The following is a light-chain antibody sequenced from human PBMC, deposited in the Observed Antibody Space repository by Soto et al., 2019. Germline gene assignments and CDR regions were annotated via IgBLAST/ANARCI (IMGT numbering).Light chain of an antibody. CDR2: EVN. V-gene: IGLV2-8*01. J-gene: IGLJ2*01. CDR1: STDVGDYKY. Sequence: QSALTQPPSASGSPGQSVTISCTGTSTDVGDYKYVFWYQQHPGKAPKLLIYEVNKRPSGVPDRFSGSKSGNTASLTVSGLQAGDEADYYCSSLAGGTLVFGGGTKLTVL. CDR3: SSLAGGTLV.